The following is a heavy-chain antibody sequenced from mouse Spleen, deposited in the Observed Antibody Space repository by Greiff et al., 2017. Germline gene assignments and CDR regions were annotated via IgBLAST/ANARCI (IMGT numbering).Heavy chain of an antibody. V-gene: IGHV1-64*01. CDR1: GYTFTSYW. Sequence: QVQLQQSGAELVKPGASVKLSCKASGYTFTSYWMHWVKQRPGQGLEWIGMIHPNSGSTNYNEKFKSKATLTVDKSSSTAYMQLSSLTSEDSAVYYCARSPDGYYLYWYFDVWGAGTTVTVSS. D-gene: IGHD2-3*01. CDR2: IHPNSGST. CDR3: ARSPDGYYLYWYFDV. J-gene: IGHJ1*01.